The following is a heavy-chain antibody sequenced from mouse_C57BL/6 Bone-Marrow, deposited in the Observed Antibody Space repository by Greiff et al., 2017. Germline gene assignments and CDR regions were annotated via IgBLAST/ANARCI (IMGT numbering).Heavy chain of an antibody. D-gene: IGHD3-1*01. CDR1: GFNIKDDY. Sequence: EVQLQQSGAELVRPGASVKLSCTASGFNIKDDYMHWVKQRPEQGLEWIGWIDPENGDTEYASKFQGKATITADTSSNTAYLQLSSLTSEDTAVYYCTTPPRAAWFAYWGQGTLVTGSA. J-gene: IGHJ3*01. CDR3: TTPPRAAWFAY. CDR2: IDPENGDT. V-gene: IGHV14-4*01.